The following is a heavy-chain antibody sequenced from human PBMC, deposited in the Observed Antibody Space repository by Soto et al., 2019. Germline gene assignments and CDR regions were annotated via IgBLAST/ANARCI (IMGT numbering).Heavy chain of an antibody. J-gene: IGHJ4*02. CDR3: ARGSGIHSIDD. V-gene: IGHV4-30-2*01. D-gene: IGHD1-26*01. CDR1: GNSITSGCYC. Sequence: SETLCLTRAVPGNSITSGCYCWRWLRPPPGKGLEWIGYIYHRGSTNYNPSLNSRVTISADRSKNQFSLKLRSVPAADTAVYYCARGSGIHSIDDWGQRTL. CDR2: IYHRGST.